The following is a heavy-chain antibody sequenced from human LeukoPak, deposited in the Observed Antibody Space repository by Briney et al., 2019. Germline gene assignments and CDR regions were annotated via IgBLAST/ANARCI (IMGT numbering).Heavy chain of an antibody. D-gene: IGHD5-24*01. J-gene: IGHJ6*03. Sequence: ASVKVSCKASGYTFTGYYMHWVRQAPGQGLEWMGWINPNSGGTNFAQKFQGRVTMTRDTSISTAYMELSRLRSDDTAVYYCARSSERPRWLQLHSDYYYHYMDVWGKGTTVTISS. CDR3: ARSSERPRWLQLHSDYYYHYMDV. CDR1: GYTFTGYY. CDR2: INPNSGGT. V-gene: IGHV1-2*02.